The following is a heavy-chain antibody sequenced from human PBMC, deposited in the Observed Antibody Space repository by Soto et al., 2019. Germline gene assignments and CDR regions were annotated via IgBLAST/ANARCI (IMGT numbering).Heavy chain of an antibody. Sequence: EVQLLESGGGLVQPGGSLRLSCAASGFTFSSYAMSWVRQAPGKGLEWVSAISGSGGSTYYADSVKGRFTISRDNSKSTLYLQMNSLRAEDTAVYYCAKVGIRRYCSGGSCLDFDYWGQGTLVTVSS. CDR3: AKVGIRRYCSGGSCLDFDY. V-gene: IGHV3-23*01. D-gene: IGHD2-15*01. J-gene: IGHJ4*02. CDR1: GFTFSSYA. CDR2: ISGSGGST.